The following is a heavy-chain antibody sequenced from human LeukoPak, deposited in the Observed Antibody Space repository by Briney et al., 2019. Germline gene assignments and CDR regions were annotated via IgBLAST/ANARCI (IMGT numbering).Heavy chain of an antibody. J-gene: IGHJ4*02. V-gene: IGHV3-23*01. CDR3: ARRGDYLPFDY. CDR2: INGNGDNT. D-gene: IGHD3-16*02. CDR1: GFTSSSYA. Sequence: GGSLRLSCAASGFTSSSYAMSWVRQAPGKGLEWVSTINGNGDNTYYADSVKGRVTISRDNSKNTLYLQMNSLRVEDTAVYYCARRGDYLPFDYWGQGILVTVSS.